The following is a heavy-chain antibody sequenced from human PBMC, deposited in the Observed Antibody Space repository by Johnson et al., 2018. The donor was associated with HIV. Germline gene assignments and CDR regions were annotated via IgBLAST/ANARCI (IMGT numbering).Heavy chain of an antibody. CDR2: ISYDGSNK. D-gene: IGHD1-26*01. V-gene: IGHV3-30*04. CDR1: GFTFSSYA. J-gene: IGHJ3*02. Sequence: QVQLVESGGGVVQPGRSLRLSCAASGFTFSSYAMHWVRQAPGKGLEWVAVISYDGSNKYYADSVKGRFTISRDNAKNTLDLQMNSLTHEDTAVYYCAKSPLKVAAKGAFDIWGQGTVVTVSS. CDR3: AKSPLKVAAKGAFDI.